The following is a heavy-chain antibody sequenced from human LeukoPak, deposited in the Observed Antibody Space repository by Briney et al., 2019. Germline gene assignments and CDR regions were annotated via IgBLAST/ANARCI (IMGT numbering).Heavy chain of an antibody. CDR3: ARHGGSYSFDY. CDR1: GVSISTYY. CDR2: MYDSGST. D-gene: IGHD1-26*01. Sequence: SETLSLACTVSGVSISTYYWSWIRQPPGKGLEFIGYMYDSGSTNYNPSLKSRVSISVDTSKNQFSLKLNSVTAADTAVYYCARHGGSYSFDYWGQGTLVTVSS. V-gene: IGHV4-59*08. J-gene: IGHJ4*02.